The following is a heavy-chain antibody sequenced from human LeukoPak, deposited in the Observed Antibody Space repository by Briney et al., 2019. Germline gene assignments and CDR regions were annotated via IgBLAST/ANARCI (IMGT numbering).Heavy chain of an antibody. V-gene: IGHV3-23*01. CDR1: GFTFISNA. Sequence: GALRLSSPASGFTFISNAMSWFRQTRGTGRKWVSAIVGSASSTYYADSVKGRFTISRDNSKNTLYLQMNSLRAEDTAVYYCAKGAVRGVIHDAFDIWGQGTMVSVSS. J-gene: IGHJ3*02. D-gene: IGHD3-10*01. CDR3: AKGAVRGVIHDAFDI. CDR2: IVGSASST.